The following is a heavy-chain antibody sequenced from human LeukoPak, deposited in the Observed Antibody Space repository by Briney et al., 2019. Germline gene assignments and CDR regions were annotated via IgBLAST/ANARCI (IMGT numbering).Heavy chain of an antibody. Sequence: SQTLSLTCTVSGGSISSASYYWSWIRQPAGKGLEWIGRFYTSGSTNYNPSLKSRVTISVDTSKNQFSLKLSSVTAADTAVYYCARSHYCTGGSCYSAIWFDSWGQGTLVTVSS. D-gene: IGHD2-15*01. V-gene: IGHV4-61*02. CDR3: ARSHYCTGGSCYSAIWFDS. CDR1: GGSISSASYY. CDR2: FYTSGST. J-gene: IGHJ5*01.